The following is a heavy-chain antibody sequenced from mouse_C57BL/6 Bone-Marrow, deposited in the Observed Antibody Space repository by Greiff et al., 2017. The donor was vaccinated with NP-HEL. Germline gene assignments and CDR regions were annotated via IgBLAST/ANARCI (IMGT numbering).Heavy chain of an antibody. CDR2: IYPRSGNT. CDR1: GYTFTSYG. Sequence: VKLMESGAELARPGASVKLSCKASGYTFTSYGISWVKQRTGQGLEWIGEIYPRSGNTYYNEKFKGKATLTADKSSSTAYMELRSLTSEDSAVYFCARSRNYYAMDYWGQGTSVTVSS. D-gene: IGHD3-3*01. J-gene: IGHJ4*01. CDR3: ARSRNYYAMDY. V-gene: IGHV1-81*01.